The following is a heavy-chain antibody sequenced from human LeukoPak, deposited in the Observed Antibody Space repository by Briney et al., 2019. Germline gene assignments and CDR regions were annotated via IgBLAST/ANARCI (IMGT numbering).Heavy chain of an antibody. CDR3: ARVYKAERAFDI. CDR2: ISYDGSNK. V-gene: IGHV3-30-3*01. J-gene: IGHJ3*02. D-gene: IGHD1-14*01. CDR1: GFTFSSYA. Sequence: PGGSLRLSCAASGFTFSSYAMHWVRQAPGKGLEWVAVISYDGSNKYYADSVKGRFTISRDNSKNTLYLQMNSLRAEDTAVYYCARVYKAERAFDIWGQGTMVTVSS.